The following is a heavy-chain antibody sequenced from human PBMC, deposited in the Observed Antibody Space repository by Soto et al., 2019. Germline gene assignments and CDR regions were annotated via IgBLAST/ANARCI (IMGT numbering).Heavy chain of an antibody. V-gene: IGHV1-8*01. CDR2: MNPNSGNT. J-gene: IGHJ4*02. Sequence: QVQLVQSGAEVKKPGASVKVSCKASGYTFTSYDINWVRQATGQGLEWMGWMNPNSGNTGYAQKFQGRVTMTRNTSISTAYMELSSLRSEATAVYYCARGGVFFLAAPTNPFDYWGQGTLVTVSS. D-gene: IGHD3-3*01. CDR3: ARGGVFFLAAPTNPFDY. CDR1: GYTFTSYD.